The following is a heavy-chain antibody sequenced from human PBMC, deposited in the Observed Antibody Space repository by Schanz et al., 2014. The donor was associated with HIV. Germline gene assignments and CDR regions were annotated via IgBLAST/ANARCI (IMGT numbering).Heavy chain of an antibody. CDR1: GFTFNNYA. D-gene: IGHD2-15*01. CDR3: ALSRPSGYGGSWYFDL. V-gene: IGHV3-33*08. CDR2: IWYDGSKT. J-gene: IGHJ2*01. Sequence: VQLVESGGGLEQPGGSLRLSCLASGFTFNNYAMSWVRQPPGKGLEWVSYIWYDGSKTYYVDSVKGRFTISRDNSKNTVYLQMNSLRVEDTAVYYCALSRPSGYGGSWYFDLWGRGTLVAVSS.